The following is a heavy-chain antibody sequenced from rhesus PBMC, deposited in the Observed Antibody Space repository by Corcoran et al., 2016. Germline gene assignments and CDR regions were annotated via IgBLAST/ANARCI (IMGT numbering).Heavy chain of an antibody. V-gene: IGHV4-65*02. CDR3: ARHLETLDV. J-gene: IGHJ5-2*02. CDR1: GGSISSSNW. CDR2: IGGSSGTT. Sequence: QVQLQESGPGLVKPSETLSLTCAVSGGSISSSNWWSWIRQPPGKGLEWIGNIGGSSGTTYSNPSLESRVTISQATSKNQFSLKLSSVTAADTAVYYCARHLETLDVWGRGVLVTVSS.